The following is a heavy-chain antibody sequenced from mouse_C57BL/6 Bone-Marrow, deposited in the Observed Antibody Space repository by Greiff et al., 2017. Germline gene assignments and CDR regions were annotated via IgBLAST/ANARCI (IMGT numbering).Heavy chain of an antibody. D-gene: IGHD2-4*01. V-gene: IGHV5-9-1*02. CDR3: TRNYYDYDGAYYFDY. Sequence: EVQRVESGEGLVKPGGSLKLSCAASGFTFSSYAMSWVRQTPEKRLAWVAYISSGGDYIYYADTVKGRFTISRDNARNTLYLQMSSLKSEDTAMYYCTRNYYDYDGAYYFDYWGQGTTLTVSS. CDR2: ISSGGDYI. J-gene: IGHJ2*01. CDR1: GFTFSSYA.